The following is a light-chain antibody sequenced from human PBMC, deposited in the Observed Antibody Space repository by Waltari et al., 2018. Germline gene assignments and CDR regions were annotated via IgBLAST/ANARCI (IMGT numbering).Light chain of an antibody. CDR3: QQYYSVPLT. J-gene: IGKJ1*01. CDR2: WAS. Sequence: DIVMTQSPDSLAVSLGERATINCKSSQTISYSSNHKNCLAWYQKKPGQPPRLLISWASSRESGVPDRFSGSGSGTDFTLTISSLQVEDVAIYYCQQYYSVPLTFGQGTKVGIK. CDR1: QTISYSSNHKNC. V-gene: IGKV4-1*01.